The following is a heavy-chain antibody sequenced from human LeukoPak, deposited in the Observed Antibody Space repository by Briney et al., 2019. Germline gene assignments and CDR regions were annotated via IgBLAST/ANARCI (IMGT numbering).Heavy chain of an antibody. CDR1: GYTFTGYY. CDR2: INPNSGGT. D-gene: IGHD3-22*01. CDR3: ARVWRYSDSSGFEPDY. V-gene: IGHV1-2*02. Sequence: ASVKVSCKASGYTFTGYYMHWVRQAPGQGLEWMGWINPNSGGTNYAQKFQGRVTMTRDTSISTAYMELSRLRSDDTAVYYCARVWRYSDSSGFEPDYWGQGTLVTVSS. J-gene: IGHJ4*02.